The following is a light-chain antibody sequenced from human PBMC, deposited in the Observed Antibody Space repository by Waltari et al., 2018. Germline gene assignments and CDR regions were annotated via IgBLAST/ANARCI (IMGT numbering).Light chain of an antibody. Sequence: EIVMTQSPATLSVFPGERATLSCRASQSIRSTLAWYQLKPAQAPRLLIYGASTRATGIPARFSGSGSGTEFTLTISSLQSEDFAVYFCQQYDNWLGTFGQGTKVEIK. CDR2: GAS. V-gene: IGKV3-15*01. J-gene: IGKJ1*01. CDR3: QQYDNWLGT. CDR1: QSIRST.